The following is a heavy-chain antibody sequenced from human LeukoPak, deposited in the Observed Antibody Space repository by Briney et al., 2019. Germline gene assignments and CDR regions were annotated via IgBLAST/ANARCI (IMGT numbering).Heavy chain of an antibody. CDR2: IYHSGST. CDR3: ARGYYDSSADPYFDY. CDR1: GGSISSYY. V-gene: IGHV4-38-2*02. Sequence: SETLSLTCTVSGGSISSYYWGWIRQPPGKGLEWIGSIYHSGSTYYNPSLKSRVTISVDTSKNQFSLKLSSVTAADTAVYYCARGYYDSSADPYFDYWGQGTLVTVSS. J-gene: IGHJ4*02. D-gene: IGHD3-22*01.